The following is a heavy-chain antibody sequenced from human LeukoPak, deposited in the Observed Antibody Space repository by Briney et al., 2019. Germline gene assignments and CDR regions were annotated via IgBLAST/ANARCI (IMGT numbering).Heavy chain of an antibody. CDR3: ARDLAARGSRDNRFDP. D-gene: IGHD2-15*01. CDR2: VYKDGRT. Sequence: SETLSLTCTVSGVSTSTFYWSWFRQPAGEGLEWIGRVYKDGRTDYNPSLKSRVTMSVDPSRNQLSLSLTSLAAADTAVYFCARDLAARGSRDNRFDPWGQGTLVTVSS. J-gene: IGHJ5*02. CDR1: GVSTSTFY. V-gene: IGHV4-4*07.